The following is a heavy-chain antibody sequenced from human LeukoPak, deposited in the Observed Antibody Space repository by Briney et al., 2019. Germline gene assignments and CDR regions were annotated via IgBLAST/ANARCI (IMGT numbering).Heavy chain of an antibody. CDR1: GFTFSSYE. D-gene: IGHD5-18*01. CDR3: ARGETGYGYGPADY. Sequence: GGSLRLSCAASGFTFSSYEMNWVRQAPGKGLEWVSYISSSGSTIYYADSVKGRFTISRDNAKNSLYLQMNSLRAEDTAVYYYARGETGYGYGPADYWGRGTLVTVSS. V-gene: IGHV3-48*03. CDR2: ISSSGSTI. J-gene: IGHJ4*02.